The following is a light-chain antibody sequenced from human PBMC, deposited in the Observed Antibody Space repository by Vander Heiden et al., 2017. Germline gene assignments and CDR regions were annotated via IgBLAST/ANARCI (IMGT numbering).Light chain of an antibody. V-gene: IGLV2-11*01. CDR2: DVS. CDR1: SSDVGGYNK. CDR3: CSYAGSYTYV. J-gene: IGLJ1*01. Sequence: QSALTQPRSVSGSPGQSVTISCTGTSSDVGGYNKVAWYQQHLGKAPKLMIYDVSKRPSGVPDRFSGSKSGNTASLTISGLQAEDEADYYCCSYAGSYTYVFGTGTKVTVL.